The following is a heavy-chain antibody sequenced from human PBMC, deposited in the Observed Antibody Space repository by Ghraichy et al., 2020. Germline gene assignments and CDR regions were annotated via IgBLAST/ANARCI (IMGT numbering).Heavy chain of an antibody. Sequence: GGSLRLSCAASGFTFSSYAMSWVRQAPGKGLEWVSAISGSGGSTYYADSVKGRFTISRDNSKNTLYLQMNSLRAEDTAVYYCAKGHGDLRHYYGMDVWGQGTTVTVSS. CDR3: AKGHGDLRHYYGMDV. V-gene: IGHV3-23*01. CDR2: ISGSGGST. J-gene: IGHJ6*02. CDR1: GFTFSSYA. D-gene: IGHD4-17*01.